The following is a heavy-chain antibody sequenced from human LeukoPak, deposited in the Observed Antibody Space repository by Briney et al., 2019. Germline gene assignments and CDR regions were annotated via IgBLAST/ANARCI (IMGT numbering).Heavy chain of an antibody. CDR3: ARRAVTSWYSDY. V-gene: IGHV3-20*04. Sequence: RTGGSLRLSCAASGFNFYDHAFNWVRQRPGKGLEWVSSINWNAGTIDYVDSVEGRFTISRDNAKNSVYLQMNSLRADDAALYFCARRAVTSWYSDYWGQGTLVTVSS. D-gene: IGHD6-13*01. J-gene: IGHJ4*02. CDR2: INWNAGTI. CDR1: GFNFYDHA.